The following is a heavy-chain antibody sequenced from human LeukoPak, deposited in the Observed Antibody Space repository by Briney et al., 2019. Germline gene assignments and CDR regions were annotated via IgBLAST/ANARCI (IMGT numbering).Heavy chain of an antibody. Sequence: SQTLSLTCAISGDIFSNDRAAWNWIRQPPSRGLEWLGRTFYRSNWYNDYAVSVKGRIAFSADTPKNQFTLQLNSVTPDDTAVYFCARQGSAGWTFDFWGQGTLVTVSS. CDR3: ARQGSAGWTFDF. J-gene: IGHJ4*02. CDR2: TFYRSNWYN. D-gene: IGHD6-19*01. CDR1: GDIFSNDRAA. V-gene: IGHV6-1*01.